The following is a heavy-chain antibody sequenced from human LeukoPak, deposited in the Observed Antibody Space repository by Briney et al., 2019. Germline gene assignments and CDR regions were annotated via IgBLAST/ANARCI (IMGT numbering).Heavy chain of an antibody. Sequence: GGSPRLSCAASGFTFSSYAMSWVRQAPGKGLEWVSAISGSGGSTYYADSVKGRFTISRDNSKNTLYLQMNSLRAEDTAVYYCAKDLVVVAATFADDYFDYWGQGTLVTVSS. D-gene: IGHD2-15*01. CDR3: AKDLVVVAATFADDYFDY. V-gene: IGHV3-23*01. CDR2: ISGSGGST. J-gene: IGHJ4*02. CDR1: GFTFSSYA.